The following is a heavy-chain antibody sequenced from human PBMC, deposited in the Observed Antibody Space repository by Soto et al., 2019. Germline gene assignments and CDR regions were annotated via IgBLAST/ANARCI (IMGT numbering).Heavy chain of an antibody. CDR1: GFTFSDYY. J-gene: IGHJ4*02. V-gene: IGHV3-11*01. D-gene: IGHD3-3*01. CDR2: ISSSGATI. CDR3: ARDYAESDTGYRFRWSGQDS. Sequence: QVQLVESGGGLVKPGGSLRLSCAASGFTFSDYYMNWIRQAPGKGLEIISYISSSGATIYYADSVKGRFTISRDTAKNSLYLQMHNLRAENPAVYFCARDYAESDTGYRFRWSGQDSLGEGTLVTVSS.